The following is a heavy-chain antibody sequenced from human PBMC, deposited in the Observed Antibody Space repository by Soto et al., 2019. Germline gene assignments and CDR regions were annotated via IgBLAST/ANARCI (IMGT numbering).Heavy chain of an antibody. CDR3: ARERASYGMDV. V-gene: IGHV3-48*01. Sequence: GGSLRLSCAASGFTFSSYSMNWVRQAPGKGLEWVSYISSSSSTIYYADSVKGRFTISRDNAKNSLYLQMNSLRAEDTAVYYCARERASYGMDVWGQGTTVTVSS. J-gene: IGHJ6*02. CDR2: ISSSSSTI. CDR1: GFTFSSYS.